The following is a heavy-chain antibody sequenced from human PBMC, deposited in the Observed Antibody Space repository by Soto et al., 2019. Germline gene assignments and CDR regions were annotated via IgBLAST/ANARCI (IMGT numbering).Heavy chain of an antibody. J-gene: IGHJ5*01. Sequence: QVQLVQSGAEVKTPGASVKVSCKASGYTFTKYDMNWVRQAPGQGLEWMGWMNPTSGNTGYAQKFQGRLTMTWDTALGIAHMELSSLRNEDTAVYYCARSDGHTFNGLDSWGQGTLVTVSA. CDR3: ARSDGHTFNGLDS. V-gene: IGHV1-8*01. CDR2: MNPTSGNT. D-gene: IGHD2-2*02. CDR1: GYTFTKYD.